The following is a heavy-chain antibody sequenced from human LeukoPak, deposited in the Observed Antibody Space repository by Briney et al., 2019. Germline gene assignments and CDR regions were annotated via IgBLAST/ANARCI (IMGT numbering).Heavy chain of an antibody. J-gene: IGHJ4*02. Sequence: PSETLSLTCTVSGGSISSSSYYWGWIRQPPGKGLEWIGNIYYSGSTYYNPSLKSRVTISVDTSKNQFSLKLSSVTAADTAVYYCARKGGASIAVAGYFDYWGQGTLVTVSS. CDR2: IYYSGST. CDR3: ARKGGASIAVAGYFDY. D-gene: IGHD6-19*01. CDR1: GGSISSSSYY. V-gene: IGHV4-39*01.